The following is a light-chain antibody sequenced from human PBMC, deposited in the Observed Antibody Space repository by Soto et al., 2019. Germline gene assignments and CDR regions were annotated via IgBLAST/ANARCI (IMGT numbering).Light chain of an antibody. Sequence: DIQVTQSPSTLSASVGDRVTISCRASQNIDSWLAWYQQKPGKAPKLLIYDAYSLESGVPSRFSGSGSGTEFTLTISSLQPDEFATYYWQQYNSYPYSFGPGTKVDIK. V-gene: IGKV1-5*01. CDR2: DAY. CDR3: QQYNSYPYS. CDR1: QNIDSW. J-gene: IGKJ3*01.